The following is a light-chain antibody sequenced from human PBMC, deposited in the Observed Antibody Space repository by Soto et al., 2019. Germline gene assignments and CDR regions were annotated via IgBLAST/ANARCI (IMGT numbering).Light chain of an antibody. Sequence: EIMLTQSPATLSLSPGERATLSCRASQSVSSYLAWYQQKPGQAPRLLIYDASNRATGIPARFSGSGSGTDFTLTSSSLEPEDFAVYYCQQRSNWRTFGQGSKV. J-gene: IGKJ1*01. V-gene: IGKV3-11*01. CDR3: QQRSNWRT. CDR1: QSVSSY. CDR2: DAS.